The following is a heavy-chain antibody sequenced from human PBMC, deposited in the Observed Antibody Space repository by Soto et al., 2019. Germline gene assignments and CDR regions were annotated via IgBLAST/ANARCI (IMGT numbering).Heavy chain of an antibody. J-gene: IGHJ4*02. D-gene: IGHD6-6*01. CDR2: IYMDDTT. V-gene: IGHV3-53*01. CDR1: GFTVSNNY. CDR3: ATTESSSSSTQFDF. Sequence: EVQLVESGGGLIQPGGSLRLSCVASGFTVSNNYMSWVRQAPGKGLEWIAVIYMDDTTFYADSMKGRFTVSRDNSKNTLYLHMISLRAEDTAVYYCATTESSSSSTQFDFWGQGTLVTVSS.